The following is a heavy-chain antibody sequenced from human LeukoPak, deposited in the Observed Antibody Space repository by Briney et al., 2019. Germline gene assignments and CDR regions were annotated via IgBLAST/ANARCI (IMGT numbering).Heavy chain of an antibody. CDR3: ARGSPYCSSTSCYLDY. CDR2: INHSGST. Sequence: KPSETQSLTCAVYGGSFSGYYWSWIRQPPGKGLEWIGEINHSGSTNYNPSLKSRVTISVDTSKNQFSLKLSSVTAADTAMYYCARGSPYCSSTSCYLDYWGQGTLVTVSS. V-gene: IGHV4-34*01. J-gene: IGHJ4*02. D-gene: IGHD2-2*01. CDR1: GGSFSGYY.